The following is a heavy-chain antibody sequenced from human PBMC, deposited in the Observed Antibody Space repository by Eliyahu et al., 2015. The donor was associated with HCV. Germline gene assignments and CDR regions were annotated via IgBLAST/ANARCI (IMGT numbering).Heavy chain of an antibody. J-gene: IGHJ5*02. CDR1: GGSXXTYY. Sequence: QVQLQESGPGLVKPSETLSLTCXVSGGSXXTYYXSWIRQPPGXGLEWIGYIHYSGSTNYNPSPKSRVTISVDTSKNQFSLKLTSVTAADTAMYYCASGGGGIAVTGTGGWFDPWGQGTLVTVSS. CDR3: ASGGGGIAVTGTGGWFDP. CDR2: IHYSGST. V-gene: IGHV4-59*01. D-gene: IGHD6-19*01.